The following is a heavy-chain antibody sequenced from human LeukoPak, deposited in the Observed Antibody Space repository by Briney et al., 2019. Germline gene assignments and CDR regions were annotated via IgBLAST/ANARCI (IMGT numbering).Heavy chain of an antibody. CDR3: ARLAYPLFEFDY. CDR1: KFIFKTYG. CDR2: ISGGGGST. J-gene: IGHJ4*02. Sequence: GGSLRLSCATSKFIFKTYGMSWVRQAPGKGLEWVSSISGGGGSTQYAASVQGRFTISRDNSKNTLYLQMNSLRPEDTAVYYCARLAYPLFEFDYWGQGTLVTVSS. V-gene: IGHV3-23*01. D-gene: IGHD2-21*01.